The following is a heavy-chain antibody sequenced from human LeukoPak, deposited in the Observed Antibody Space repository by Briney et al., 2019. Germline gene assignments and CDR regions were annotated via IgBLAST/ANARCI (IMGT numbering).Heavy chain of an antibody. Sequence: GGSLRLSCAASGFTLSNYSTNWDRQAPGKGLEWVSSISSSSRYIYYADSVKGRFTISRDNAKNSLYLQMNSLRAEDTAVYYCARVALYYDILTGYYFDYWGQGTLVTVSS. CDR1: GFTLSNYS. CDR3: ARVALYYDILTGYYFDY. D-gene: IGHD3-9*01. J-gene: IGHJ4*02. CDR2: ISSSSRYI. V-gene: IGHV3-21*01.